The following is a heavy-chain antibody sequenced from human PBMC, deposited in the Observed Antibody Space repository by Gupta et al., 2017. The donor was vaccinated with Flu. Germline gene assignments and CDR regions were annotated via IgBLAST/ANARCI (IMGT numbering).Heavy chain of an antibody. J-gene: IGHJ6*02. CDR1: GSTFGDYA. V-gene: IGHV3-49*04. D-gene: IGHD2-2*01. CDR2: IRSKAYGGTT. Sequence: EVQLVESGGGLVQPGRSLRLSCTASGSTFGDYAMRWVCQAAGKGLEWVGFIRSKAYGGTTEYAASVKGRFTISRDDSKSIAYLQMNSLKTEDTAVYYCTRVWGKVVPAVHGMDVWGQGTTVTVSS. CDR3: TRVWGKVVPAVHGMDV.